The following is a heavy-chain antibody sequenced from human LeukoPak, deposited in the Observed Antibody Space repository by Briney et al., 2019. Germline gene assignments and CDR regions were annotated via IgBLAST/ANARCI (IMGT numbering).Heavy chain of an antibody. CDR2: IYYNGNI. J-gene: IGHJ4*02. V-gene: IGHV4-39*01. D-gene: IGHD3-22*01. CDR1: DGSISSGSYY. CDR3: ASQYDSSGYLVGFDY. Sequence: PSETLSLTCTVSDGSISSGSYYWAWIRQPPGKGPEWIGSIYYNGNIYYNPSLKSRVTISIDTSKNKFSLKLTSVTAADTAVYYCASQYDSSGYLVGFDYWGQGTLVTVSS.